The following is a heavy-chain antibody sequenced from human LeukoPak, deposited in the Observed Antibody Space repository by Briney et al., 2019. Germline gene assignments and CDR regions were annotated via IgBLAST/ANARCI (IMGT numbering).Heavy chain of an antibody. CDR1: GFTFSSYG. CDR2: ISGTGGST. Sequence: PGGTLRLSCAASGFTFSSYGLSWVRQAPGKGLEWVSAISGTGGSTYYADSVRGRFTISRDNSKNTAYLQMNSLRAEDTAVYYCAKDSPDSSGYYAFDIWGQGTMVTVSS. V-gene: IGHV3-23*01. CDR3: AKDSPDSSGYYAFDI. D-gene: IGHD3-22*01. J-gene: IGHJ3*02.